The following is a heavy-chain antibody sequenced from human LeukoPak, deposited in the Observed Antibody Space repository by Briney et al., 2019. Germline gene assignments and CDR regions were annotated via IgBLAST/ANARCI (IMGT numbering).Heavy chain of an antibody. V-gene: IGHV4-39*01. CDR2: FYSSGST. J-gene: IGHJ5*02. CDR1: GVSISGSSYY. CDR3: ARHLRGFDP. Sequence: PSETLSLTCTVSGVSISGSSYYWVWIRQSPGKGLEWIGNFYSSGSTYYNPSLQSRVTISVDTSKNRFSLDLTSVTAADTAVYYCARHLRGFDPWGQGTLVTVSS.